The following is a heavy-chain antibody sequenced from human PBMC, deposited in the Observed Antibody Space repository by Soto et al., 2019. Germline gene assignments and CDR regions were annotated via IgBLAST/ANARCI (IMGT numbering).Heavy chain of an antibody. CDR1: GFTFSSYG. J-gene: IGHJ3*02. CDR2: ISYDGSYK. V-gene: IGHV3-30*18. CDR3: AKPMGGHPRDVFDI. D-gene: IGHD1-26*01. Sequence: GGSLRLSCAASGFTFSSYGMHWVRQAPGKGLEWVAVISYDGSYKYYADSVKGRFTTSRDNSNNTLYMQMNSLRAEDTAVYYCAKPMGGHPRDVFDIWGQGTMVTVSS.